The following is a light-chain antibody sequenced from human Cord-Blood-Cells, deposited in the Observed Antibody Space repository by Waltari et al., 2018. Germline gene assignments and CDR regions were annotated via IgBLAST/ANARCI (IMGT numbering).Light chain of an antibody. J-gene: IGKJ1*01. Sequence: EIVLKQSPGTLSLSPGERATLSCRASQSVSSSYLAWDQQKPGQAPRLLIYGASSRATGIPDRFSGSGSGTDFTLTISRLEPEDFAVYYCQQYGSSPRTFGQGTKVEIK. CDR3: QQYGSSPRT. CDR1: QSVSSSY. V-gene: IGKV3-20*01. CDR2: GAS.